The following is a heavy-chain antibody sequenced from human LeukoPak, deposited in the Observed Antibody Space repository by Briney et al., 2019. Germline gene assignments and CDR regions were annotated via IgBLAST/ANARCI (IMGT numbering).Heavy chain of an antibody. Sequence: GGSLRLSCAASGFTFSSYAMSWVRQAPGKGLEWVSAISGSGGSTYYADSVKGRFTISRDNSKNTLYLQMNSLRAEDTAVYYCAKDDESRYCSSTSCPDIFDYWGQGTLVTVSS. CDR3: AKDDESRYCSSTSCPDIFDY. CDR2: ISGSGGST. CDR1: GFTFSSYA. J-gene: IGHJ4*02. V-gene: IGHV3-23*01. D-gene: IGHD2-2*01.